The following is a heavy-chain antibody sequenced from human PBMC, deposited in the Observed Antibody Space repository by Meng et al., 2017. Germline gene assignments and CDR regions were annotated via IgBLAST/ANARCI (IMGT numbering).Heavy chain of an antibody. CDR1: GFTFSSYG. Sequence: GESLKISCAASGFTFSSYGMHWVRQAPGKGLEWVAVIWYDGSNKYYADSVKGRFTISRDNSKNTLYLQMKSLRAEDTAVYYCARDLRSYDFWSGYYTPFKNYYYYYGMDVWGQGTTVTVSS. CDR3: ARDLRSYDFWSGYYTPFKNYYYYYGMDV. D-gene: IGHD3-3*01. V-gene: IGHV3-33*01. CDR2: IWYDGSNK. J-gene: IGHJ6*02.